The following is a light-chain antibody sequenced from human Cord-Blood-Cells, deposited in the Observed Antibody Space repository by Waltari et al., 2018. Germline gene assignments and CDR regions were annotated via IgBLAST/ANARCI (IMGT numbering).Light chain of an antibody. CDR2: DAS. V-gene: IGKV1-33*01. CDR1: QDISNY. J-gene: IGKJ4*01. Sequence: DIQMTQSPSSLSASVGDRVTITCQASQDISNYLNWYQQKQGKAPKLLIYDASNLETGVPSSFSGSGSGTDFTFAISSLQPEEIATYYCQQYYNLPLTFGGGTKVEIK. CDR3: QQYYNLPLT.